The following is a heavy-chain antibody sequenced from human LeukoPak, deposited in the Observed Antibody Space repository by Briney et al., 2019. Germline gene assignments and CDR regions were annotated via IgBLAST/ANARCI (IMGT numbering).Heavy chain of an antibody. J-gene: IGHJ4*02. V-gene: IGHV4-4*07. D-gene: IGHD3-3*01. CDR2: IHTSGST. Sequence: SETLSLTCTVSGGSTSNYFCTWLRQSAGKGLEWIGRIHTSGSTNYNPSLKSRVSTSVDTSKNQFSLKLSSVTAADTGVYYCARDPEGHGYYFDYWGQGALVTVSS. CDR3: ARDPEGHGYYFDY. CDR1: GGSTSNYF.